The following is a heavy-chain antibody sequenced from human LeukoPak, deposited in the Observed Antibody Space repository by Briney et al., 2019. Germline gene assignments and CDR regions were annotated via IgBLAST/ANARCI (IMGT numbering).Heavy chain of an antibody. J-gene: IGHJ4*02. D-gene: IGHD2-8*02. CDR3: AKDGSWSCTD. CDR2: IAHHGNNK. CDR1: GFTFSNYA. V-gene: IGHV3-30*02. Sequence: PGRSLRLSCAASGFTFSNYAMHWVRQGPGKGLEWVAYIAHHGNNKYYVDSVKGRFTISRDNSKKTLYLQMDSLRADDTAVYYCAKDGSWSCTDWGQGTLVTVSS.